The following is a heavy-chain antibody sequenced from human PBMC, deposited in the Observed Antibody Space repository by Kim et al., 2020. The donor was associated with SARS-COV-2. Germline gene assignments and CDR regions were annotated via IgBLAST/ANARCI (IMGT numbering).Heavy chain of an antibody. Sequence: GGSLRLSCAASGFTFSSYAMSWVRQAPGKGLEWVSAISGSGGSTYYADSVKGRFTISRDNSKNTLYLQMNSLRAEDTAVYYCAKEAGGGATYYDYGWGSYPVLDYWGQGTLVTVSS. V-gene: IGHV3-23*01. CDR1: GFTFSSYA. D-gene: IGHD3-16*02. CDR2: ISGSGGST. J-gene: IGHJ4*02. CDR3: AKEAGGGATYYDYGWGSYPVLDY.